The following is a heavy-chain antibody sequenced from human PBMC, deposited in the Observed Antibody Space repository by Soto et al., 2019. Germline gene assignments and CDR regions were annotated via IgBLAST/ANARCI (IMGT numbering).Heavy chain of an antibody. D-gene: IGHD6-13*01. CDR3: ARVLGYNSSWWRHTAFDI. CDR2: ISAHTGNT. J-gene: IGHJ3*02. Sequence: ASVKVSCKASGYTFTNYGISWVRQAPGQGLEWMGWISAHTGNTNYAQKFQGRVTMTTDTSTSTAYMELRSLRSDDTAVYYCARVLGYNSSWWRHTAFDIWGQGTMVTVSS. CDR1: GYTFTNYG. V-gene: IGHV1-18*01.